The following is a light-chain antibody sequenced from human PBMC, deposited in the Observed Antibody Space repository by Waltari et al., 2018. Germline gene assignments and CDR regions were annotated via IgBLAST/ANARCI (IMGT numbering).Light chain of an antibody. CDR1: QGMSNS. J-gene: IGKJ1*01. Sequence: DIQMTQSPSSLSASVGDRVTITCRASQGMSNSLAWYQQMPGKAPKLLLYGASRLQSGVPSRFSGSGSATDYTLTISSLQPEDFATYYCQQYDTNPPTFGQGTKVEI. V-gene: IGKV1-NL1*01. CDR2: GAS. CDR3: QQYDTNPPT.